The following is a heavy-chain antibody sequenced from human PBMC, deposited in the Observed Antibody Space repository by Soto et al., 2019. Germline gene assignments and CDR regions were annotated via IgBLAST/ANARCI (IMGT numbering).Heavy chain of an antibody. D-gene: IGHD3-22*01. J-gene: IGHJ3*02. CDR3: ARSDYYDSSGYDAFDI. CDR1: GFTFSSYS. Sequence: GGSLRLSCAASGFTFSSYSMNWVRQAPGKGLEWVSYISSSSSTIYYADSVKGRFTISRDNAKNSLYLQMNSLRDEDTAVYYCARSDYYDSSGYDAFDIWGQGTMVTVSS. CDR2: ISSSSSTI. V-gene: IGHV3-48*02.